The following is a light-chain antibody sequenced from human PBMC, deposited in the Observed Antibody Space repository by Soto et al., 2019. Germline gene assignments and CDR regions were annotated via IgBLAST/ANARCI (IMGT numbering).Light chain of an antibody. J-gene: IGKJ4*01. CDR3: QQYTVWPFT. Sequence: EIEMTQSPVTLSLSPGERATLSCRASQNINTNLAWYQQSPGRAPRLFIYHTSTRATGIPDRFSGSGSGTEFTLTISSLQSEDFALYYCQQYTVWPFTFGGGTRVEIK. CDR1: QNINTN. CDR2: HTS. V-gene: IGKV3-15*01.